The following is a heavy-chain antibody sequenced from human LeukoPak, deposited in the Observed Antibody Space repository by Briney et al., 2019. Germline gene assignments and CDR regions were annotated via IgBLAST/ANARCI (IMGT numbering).Heavy chain of an antibody. Sequence: PSETLSLTCTVSGGSISNYYWIWIRQPPGKGLEWIGYIYYSGSTNYNPSLNSRGTISLDRSKNQVSLKLNSVTAADTAVYYCVRTTTKFDYWGQGTLVTVSS. CDR2: IYYSGST. CDR3: VRTTTKFDY. CDR1: GGSISNYY. V-gene: IGHV4-59*01. J-gene: IGHJ4*02. D-gene: IGHD4-11*01.